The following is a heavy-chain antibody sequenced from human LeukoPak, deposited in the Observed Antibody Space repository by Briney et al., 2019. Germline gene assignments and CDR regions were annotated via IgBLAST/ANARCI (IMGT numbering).Heavy chain of an antibody. Sequence: ASVKVSCTASGYTFTSYYMHWVRQAPGQGLEWMGWINPNSGGTNYAQKFQGWVTMTRDTSISTAYMELSRLRSDDTAVYYCARDLSGSGSFPQYYFDYWGQGTLVTVSS. CDR3: ARDLSGSGSFPQYYFDY. D-gene: IGHD3-10*01. CDR2: INPNSGGT. V-gene: IGHV1-2*04. CDR1: GYTFTSYY. J-gene: IGHJ4*02.